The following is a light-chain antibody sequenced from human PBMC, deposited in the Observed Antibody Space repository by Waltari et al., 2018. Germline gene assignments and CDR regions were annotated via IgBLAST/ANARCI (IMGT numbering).Light chain of an antibody. Sequence: QSLFYSSNSKNYLAWYQQKPGQSPKLLIYWASTRESGVPDRFSGSGSGTDFTLTISTLQAEDVAVYYCHQYYSLFTFGPGTKVDVK. CDR2: WAS. CDR1: QSLFYSSNSKNY. J-gene: IGKJ3*01. CDR3: HQYYSLFT. V-gene: IGKV4-1*01.